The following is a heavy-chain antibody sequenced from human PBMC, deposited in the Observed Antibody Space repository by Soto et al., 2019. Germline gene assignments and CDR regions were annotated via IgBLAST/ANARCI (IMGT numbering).Heavy chain of an antibody. D-gene: IGHD6-6*01. Sequence: ESGGGLVQPGRSLRLSCAASGFTFDDYAMHWVRQAPGKGLEWVSGISWNSGSIGYADSVKGRFTISRDNAKNSLYLQMNSLRAEDTALYYCAKDIAARRSYFDYWGQGTLVTVSS. CDR3: AKDIAARRSYFDY. CDR2: ISWNSGSI. J-gene: IGHJ4*02. V-gene: IGHV3-9*01. CDR1: GFTFDDYA.